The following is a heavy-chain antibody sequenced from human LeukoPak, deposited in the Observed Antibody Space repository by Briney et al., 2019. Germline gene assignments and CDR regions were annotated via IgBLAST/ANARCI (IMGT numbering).Heavy chain of an antibody. CDR3: ARARTYYYDSSGFDY. Sequence: GRSLRLSCAASGFTFSDYAIHWVRQAPGKGLEWMAFISYDGSNKYYADSVKGRFTISRDNSKNTLYLQMNSLRTEDTAVYYCARARTYYYDSSGFDYWGQGTLVTVSS. CDR1: GFTFSDYA. J-gene: IGHJ4*02. V-gene: IGHV3-30-3*01. D-gene: IGHD3-22*01. CDR2: ISYDGSNK.